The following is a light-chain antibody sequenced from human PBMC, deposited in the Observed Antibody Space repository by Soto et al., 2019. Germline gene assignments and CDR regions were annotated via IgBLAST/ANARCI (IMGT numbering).Light chain of an antibody. J-gene: IGLJ1*01. Sequence: QSVLTQPPSASGPPGQRVTISCSGSSSNIGSNYVYWYQQLPGTAPKLLIYSNNQRPSGVPDRFSGSKSGTSASLAISGLQAEDEADYYCSSYTTRSTVVFGTGTKLTVL. V-gene: IGLV1-47*02. CDR2: SNN. CDR1: SSNIGSNY. CDR3: SSYTTRSTVV.